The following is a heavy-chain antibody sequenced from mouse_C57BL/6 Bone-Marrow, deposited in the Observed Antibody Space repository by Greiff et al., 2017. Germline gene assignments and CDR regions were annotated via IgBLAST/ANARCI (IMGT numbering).Heavy chain of an antibody. Sequence: QVQLQQSGPGLVQPSQSLSITCTVSGFSLTSYGVHWVRQSPGKGLEWLGVIWSGGSTDYNAAFISSLSLSKDTSKSQVFFKMNGLQADDTAIYCCDRIYDGYYAFAYWGQGTLVTVSA. CDR2: IWSGGST. J-gene: IGHJ3*01. V-gene: IGHV2-2*01. CDR3: DRIYDGYYAFAY. D-gene: IGHD2-3*01. CDR1: GFSLTSYG.